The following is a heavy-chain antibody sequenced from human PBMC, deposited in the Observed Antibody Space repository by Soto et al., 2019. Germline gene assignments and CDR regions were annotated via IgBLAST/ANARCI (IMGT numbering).Heavy chain of an antibody. Sequence: QVQLQESGPGLVKPSETLSLTCTVSGGSISSYYWSWIRQPPGKGLEWIGYIYYSGTTNYNPSLKTRITISADTSKKQLSLKLSSVTAADPALYYCARGMRYCSSTSCYWYYYYYMDVWGKGTTVTVFS. CDR1: GGSISSYY. CDR2: IYYSGTT. CDR3: ARGMRYCSSTSCYWYYYYYMDV. D-gene: IGHD2-2*01. J-gene: IGHJ6*03. V-gene: IGHV4-59*01.